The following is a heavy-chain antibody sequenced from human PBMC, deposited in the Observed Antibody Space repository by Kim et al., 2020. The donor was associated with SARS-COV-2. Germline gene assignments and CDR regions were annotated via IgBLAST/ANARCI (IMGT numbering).Heavy chain of an antibody. Sequence: SETLSLTCTVSGGSISSGGYYWSWIRQHPGKGLEWIGYIYYSGSTYYNPSLKSRVTISVDTSKNQFSLKLSSVTAADTAVHYCARDQTRYSSSWGWFDPWGQGTLVTVSS. CDR3: ARDQTRYSSSWGWFDP. CDR2: IYYSGST. CDR1: GGSISSGGYY. J-gene: IGHJ5*02. V-gene: IGHV4-31*03. D-gene: IGHD6-13*01.